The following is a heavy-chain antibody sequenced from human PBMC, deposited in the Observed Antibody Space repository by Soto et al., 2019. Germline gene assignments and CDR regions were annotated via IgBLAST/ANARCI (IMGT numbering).Heavy chain of an antibody. Sequence: ASVKVSCKASGYTFTSYYMHWVRQAPGQGLEWMGIINPSGGSTSYAQKFQGRVTMTRDTSTSTVYMELSSLRSEDTAVYYCARGSANIAALFYYYYYGMDVWGQGTTVTV. V-gene: IGHV1-46*01. J-gene: IGHJ6*02. CDR1: GYTFTSYY. D-gene: IGHD6-6*01. CDR3: ARGSANIAALFYYYYYGMDV. CDR2: INPSGGST.